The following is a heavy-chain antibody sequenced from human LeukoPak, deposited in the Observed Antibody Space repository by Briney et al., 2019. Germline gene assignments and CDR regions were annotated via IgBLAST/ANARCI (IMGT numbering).Heavy chain of an antibody. V-gene: IGHV3-23*01. CDR3: AKRNYDFWSGYYRRAENHFDY. J-gene: IGHJ4*02. CDR1: GFTFSSYA. D-gene: IGHD3-3*01. Sequence: PGGSLRLSCAASGFTFSSYAMSWVRQAPGKGLEWGSAISGSGGSTYYADSVKGRFTISRDNSKNTMYLEMNSLRAEDTVVYYCAKRNYDFWSGYYRRAENHFDYWGQGTLVTVSS. CDR2: ISGSGGST.